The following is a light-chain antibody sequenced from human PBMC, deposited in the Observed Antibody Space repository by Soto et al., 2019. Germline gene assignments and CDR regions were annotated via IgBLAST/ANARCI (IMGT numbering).Light chain of an antibody. CDR1: SSNIGSNT. CDR2: NNN. CDR3: AAWDGSLNGYV. Sequence: QSVLTQSPSASGTPGQRVTISCSGSSSNIGSNTVNWYHHLPGTAPKLLIYNNNQRPSGVPDRFSASKSGTSASLAISGLQSEDEADYYCAAWDGSLNGYVFGTGTKLTVL. V-gene: IGLV1-44*01. J-gene: IGLJ1*01.